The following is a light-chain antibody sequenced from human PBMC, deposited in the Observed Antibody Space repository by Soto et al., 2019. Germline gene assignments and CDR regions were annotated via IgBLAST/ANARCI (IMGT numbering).Light chain of an antibody. Sequence: QSALTQPPSASGSPGQSVTISCTGSSSDVGGYNYVSWYQQHPGKAPKLMIYEVSKRPSGVSDRLSGSKSGNTASLTVSGLQAEDEDDYYCTSYGGSNPVVFGGGTQLTVL. CDR1: SSDVGGYNY. J-gene: IGLJ2*01. CDR3: TSYGGSNPVV. CDR2: EVS. V-gene: IGLV2-8*01.